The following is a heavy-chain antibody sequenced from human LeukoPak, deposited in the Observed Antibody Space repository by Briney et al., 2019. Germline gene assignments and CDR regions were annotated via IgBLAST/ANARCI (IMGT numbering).Heavy chain of an antibody. CDR3: ARTTMVRGTYYMDV. Sequence: PSETLSLTRTVSGGSISSYYWSWLRQPPGKGLEWIGYIYYSGYTNYNPSLKSRVTISVDTSKNQFSLKLSSVTAADTAVYYCARTTMVRGTYYMDVWGKGTTVTISS. V-gene: IGHV4-59*01. D-gene: IGHD3-10*01. J-gene: IGHJ6*03. CDR1: GGSISSYY. CDR2: IYYSGYT.